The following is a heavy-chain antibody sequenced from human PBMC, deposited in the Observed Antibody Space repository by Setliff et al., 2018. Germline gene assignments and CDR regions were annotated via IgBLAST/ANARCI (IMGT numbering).Heavy chain of an antibody. Sequence: SETLSLTCALSGGSISSGSYHWSWIRQPAGQGLEWVGRLHTSGSTNYNPSLKGRVTISVDTSRNQFSLNLTSVTAADTALYFCARDNTIVGATDYWGQGTLVTVSS. CDR1: GGSISSGSYH. CDR3: ARDNTIVGATDY. J-gene: IGHJ4*02. CDR2: LHTSGST. D-gene: IGHD1-26*01. V-gene: IGHV4-61*02.